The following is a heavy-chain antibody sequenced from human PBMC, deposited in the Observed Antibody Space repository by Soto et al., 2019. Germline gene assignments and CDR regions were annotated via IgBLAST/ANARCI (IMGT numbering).Heavy chain of an antibody. Sequence: SETLSLTCTVSGGSISSYYWSWIRQPPGKGLEWIGYIYHSGSTNYNPSLKSRVTMSVDTSKNQFFLNLSSVTAADTAVYYCARHSYLGPWGQGTLVTVSS. V-gene: IGHV4-59*08. CDR1: GGSISSYY. CDR3: ARHSYLGP. D-gene: IGHD6-6*01. CDR2: IYHSGST. J-gene: IGHJ5*02.